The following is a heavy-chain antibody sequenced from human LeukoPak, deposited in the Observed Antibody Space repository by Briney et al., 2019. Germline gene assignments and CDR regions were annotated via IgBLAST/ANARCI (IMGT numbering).Heavy chain of an antibody. Sequence: GSLRLSCAASGFTFSSYEMNWVRQAPGKGLQWVSDISSSGTTIYYADSVKGRFTISRDNAKNSLYLQMNSLRAEDTAVYYCARRYCSTTSCLFDNWGQGTLVTVSS. J-gene: IGHJ4*02. CDR1: GFTFSSYE. CDR2: ISSSGTTI. D-gene: IGHD2-2*01. V-gene: IGHV3-48*03. CDR3: ARRYCSTTSCLFDN.